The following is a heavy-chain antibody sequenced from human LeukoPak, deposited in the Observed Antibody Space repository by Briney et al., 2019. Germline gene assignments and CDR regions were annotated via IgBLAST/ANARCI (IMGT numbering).Heavy chain of an antibody. V-gene: IGHV4-34*01. CDR2: INHSGST. CDR1: GGSFSGYY. Sequence: SETLSLTCAVYGGSFSGYYWSWIRQPPGKGLGWIGEINHSGSTNYNPSLKSRVTISVDTSKNQFSLKLSSVTAADTAVYYCARGSGSRDFWSGYLNWFDPWGQGTLVTVSS. J-gene: IGHJ5*02. D-gene: IGHD3-3*01. CDR3: ARGSGSRDFWSGYLNWFDP.